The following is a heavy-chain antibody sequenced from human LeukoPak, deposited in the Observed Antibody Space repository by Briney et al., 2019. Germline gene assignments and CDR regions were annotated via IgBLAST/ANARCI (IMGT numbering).Heavy chain of an antibody. CDR3: ARDRLPRGTGWFDP. CDR2: IWYDGSNK. CDR1: GFTFSSYG. J-gene: IGHJ5*02. D-gene: IGHD1-1*01. V-gene: IGHV3-33*01. Sequence: GGSLRLSCAASGFTFSSYGMHWVRQAPGKELEWVAVIWYDGSNKYYADSVKGRFTISRDNSKNTLYLQMNSLRAEDTAVYYCARDRLPRGTGWFDPWGQGTLVTVSS.